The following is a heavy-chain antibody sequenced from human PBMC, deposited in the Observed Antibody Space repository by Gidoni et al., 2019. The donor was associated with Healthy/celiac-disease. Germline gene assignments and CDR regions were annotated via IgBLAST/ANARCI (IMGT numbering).Heavy chain of an antibody. CDR2: ISSSSSYI. CDR1: GFTFGSYS. V-gene: IGHV3-21*01. J-gene: IGHJ4*02. CDR3: AREAYCGGDCYPVFDY. D-gene: IGHD2-21*02. Sequence: EVQLVASGGGLVKPGGSLRPSCAAAGFTFGSYSMNWVRQAPGKGLEWVSSISSSSSYIYYADSVKGRFTISRDNAKNSLYLQMNSLRAEDTAVYYCAREAYCGGDCYPVFDYWGQGTLVTVSS.